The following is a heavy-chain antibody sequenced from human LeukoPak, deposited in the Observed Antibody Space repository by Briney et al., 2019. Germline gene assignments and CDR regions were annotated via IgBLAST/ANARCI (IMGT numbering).Heavy chain of an antibody. J-gene: IGHJ4*02. Sequence: GGSLRLSCAASGFTFSSYAMHGVRQAPGKGLERVAVISYDGSNKYYADSVKGRFTSSRDNSKNTLYLQMNSLRAEDTAVYYCARGATAYYYDSSGYFLDYWGQGTLVTVSS. V-gene: IGHV3-30-3*01. D-gene: IGHD3-22*01. CDR2: ISYDGSNK. CDR1: GFTFSSYA. CDR3: ARGATAYYYDSSGYFLDY.